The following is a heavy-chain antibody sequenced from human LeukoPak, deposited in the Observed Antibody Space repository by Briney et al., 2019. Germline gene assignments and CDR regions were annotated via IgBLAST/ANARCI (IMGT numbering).Heavy chain of an antibody. J-gene: IGHJ6*02. V-gene: IGHV3-48*03. D-gene: IGHD4-23*01. Sequence: GGSLRLSCAASGFTFRDYEMNWVRQAPGKGLEWVSYISSSGSTIYYADSVKGRFTISRDSAKKSVYLQMNSLRAEDTAVYYCARDPVGYYYAMDVWGQGTTVTVSS. CDR3: ARDPVGYYYAMDV. CDR2: ISSSGSTI. CDR1: GFTFRDYE.